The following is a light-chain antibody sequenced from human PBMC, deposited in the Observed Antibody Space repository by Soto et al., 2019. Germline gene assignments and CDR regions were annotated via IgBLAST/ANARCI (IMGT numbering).Light chain of an antibody. Sequence: QSVLTQPASVSGSPGQSITIPCTGTSSDIGNYNAVSWYQQHPGKAPQLIIYEVTNRPSGVSDRFSGSKSGNTASLTISGLQAEDEADYYCGSWTTYRPYVFATGTKLTVL. CDR3: GSWTTYRPYV. CDR1: SSDIGNYNA. CDR2: EVT. J-gene: IGLJ1*01. V-gene: IGLV2-14*01.